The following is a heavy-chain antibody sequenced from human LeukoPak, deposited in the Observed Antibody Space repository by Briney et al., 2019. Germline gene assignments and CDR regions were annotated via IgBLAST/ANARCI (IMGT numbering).Heavy chain of an antibody. V-gene: IGHV3-20*04. CDR3: VRGIIAVSGIDY. CDR1: GFTFDDYG. D-gene: IGHD5-12*01. J-gene: IGHJ4*01. Sequence: GGSLRLSCAASGFTFDDYGMSWVRQAPGKGLEWVSGINWNGGSTGYADSVKGRFTISRDNAKNTLYLQMNSLRAEDTAVYYCVRGIIAVSGIDYWGHGTLVSVSS. CDR2: INWNGGST.